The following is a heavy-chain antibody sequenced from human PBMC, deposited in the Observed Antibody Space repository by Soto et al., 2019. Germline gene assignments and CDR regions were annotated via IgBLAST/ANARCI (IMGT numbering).Heavy chain of an antibody. CDR2: ISSSSSYI. CDR1: GFTFSSYS. V-gene: IGHV3-21*01. CDR3: ARIVAAAGTANWFDP. Sequence: EVQLVESGGGLVKPGGSLRLSCAASGFTFSSYSMNWVRQAPGKGLEWVSSISSSSSYIYYADSVKGRFTISRDNAKNSLYLQMNSLRAEDTAVYYCARIVAAAGTANWFDPWGQGTLVTVSS. J-gene: IGHJ5*02. D-gene: IGHD6-13*01.